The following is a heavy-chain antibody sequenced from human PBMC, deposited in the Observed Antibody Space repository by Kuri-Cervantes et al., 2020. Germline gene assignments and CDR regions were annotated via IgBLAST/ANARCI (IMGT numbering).Heavy chain of an antibody. V-gene: IGHV3-11*04. J-gene: IGHJ4*02. Sequence: GESLKISCAASGFTFTDYYMSSIRQAPGKGLKWVSYISSSVGTIYYAASVKGRFTSSRDNAKNSLYLQMDSLRVEDTAVYYCVRGGPRLSDYWGQGTLVTVSS. CDR1: GFTFTDYY. CDR3: VRGGPRLSDY. CDR2: ISSSVGTI.